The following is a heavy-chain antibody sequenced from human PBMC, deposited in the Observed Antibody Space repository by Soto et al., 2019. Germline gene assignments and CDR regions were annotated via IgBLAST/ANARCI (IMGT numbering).Heavy chain of an antibody. V-gene: IGHV5-51*01. D-gene: IGHD3-9*01. J-gene: IGHJ6*02. Sequence: GESLKISCKGFGYRFTSYWIAWVRQMPGKGLEWMGIVYPGDSDTRYSPSFQGQVTISADKSISTAYLRWSSLKASDTAMYYCARLGFEYDTLTAYYNVHHYYGLDVWGQGTSVTVSS. CDR2: VYPGDSDT. CDR3: ARLGFEYDTLTAYYNVHHYYGLDV. CDR1: GYRFTSYW.